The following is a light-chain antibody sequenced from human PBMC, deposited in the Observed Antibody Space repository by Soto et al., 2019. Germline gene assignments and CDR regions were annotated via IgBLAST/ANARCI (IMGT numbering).Light chain of an antibody. CDR3: QRYNSALQFT. CDR1: QDISNY. V-gene: IGKV1-27*01. CDR2: AAS. J-gene: IGKJ3*01. Sequence: IQMTQSPSSLSASVGDRVTITCRASQDISNYLAWYQQKPGKAPHVLISAASPLQPGVPSRFSGSGSGTDVTLTISSRQSEDVATYYCQRYNSALQFTLGPGTKVEIK.